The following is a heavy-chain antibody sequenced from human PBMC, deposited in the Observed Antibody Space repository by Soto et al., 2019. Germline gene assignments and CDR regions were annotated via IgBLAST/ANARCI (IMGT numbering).Heavy chain of an antibody. Sequence: PGGSLRLSCAASGFTFSSYAMSWVGQSPGKGLEWVSAISGSGGSTYCADSVKGRFTISRDNSKNTLYLQMNSLRAEDTAVYYCAKDKGPRAARFDYWGQGTLVTVSS. CDR2: ISGSGGST. V-gene: IGHV3-23*01. D-gene: IGHD6-13*01. CDR3: AKDKGPRAARFDY. CDR1: GFTFSSYA. J-gene: IGHJ4*02.